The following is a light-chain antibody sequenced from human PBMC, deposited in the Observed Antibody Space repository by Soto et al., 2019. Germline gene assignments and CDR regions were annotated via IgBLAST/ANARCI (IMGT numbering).Light chain of an antibody. J-gene: IGKJ1*01. V-gene: IGKV1-5*01. CDR1: QSISNL. CDR3: QQYNTYPWT. CDR2: DAS. Sequence: DIQMTQSPSTLSASVGDRVTITCRASQSISNLLAWYQQTPGKAPNHLIFDASSLESGVPSRFSGSGSGTEFTLTISSLQSGDFATSYCQQYNTYPWTFGQGTKVDI.